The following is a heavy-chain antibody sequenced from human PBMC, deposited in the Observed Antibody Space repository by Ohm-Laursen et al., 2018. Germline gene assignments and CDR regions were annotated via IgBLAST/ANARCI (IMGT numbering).Heavy chain of an antibody. D-gene: IGHD3-22*01. Sequence: SLRLSCSASGFTFSGSAIHWVRQPSGKGLEWVGRIRSRTNSYATTYSASVKGRFTISRDDSKNTAYLQMNSLKTEDTAVYYCTRQPYDADAFDIWGQGTTVTVSS. J-gene: IGHJ3*02. V-gene: IGHV3-73*01. CDR1: GFTFSGSA. CDR2: IRSRTNSYAT. CDR3: TRQPYDADAFDI.